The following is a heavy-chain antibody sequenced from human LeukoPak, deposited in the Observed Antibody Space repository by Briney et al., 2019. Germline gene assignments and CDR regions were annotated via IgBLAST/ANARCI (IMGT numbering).Heavy chain of an antibody. V-gene: IGHV3-48*04. J-gene: IGHJ4*02. CDR3: ASIYGPFEY. CDR2: ICSSSSTI. CDR1: GFTFSSYS. D-gene: IGHD3-10*01. Sequence: PGGSLRLSCAASGFTFSSYSMNWVRQAPGKGLEWVSYICSSSSTIYYADSVKGRFTISRDNAKNSLYLQMNSLRAEDTAVYYCASIYGPFEYWGQGTLVTVSS.